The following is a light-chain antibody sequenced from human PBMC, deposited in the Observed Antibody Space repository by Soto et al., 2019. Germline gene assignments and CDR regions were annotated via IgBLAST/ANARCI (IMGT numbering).Light chain of an antibody. CDR1: RTVTDNY. J-gene: IGKJ5*01. Sequence: EIVLTQSPGTLSLSPGERAALSCRASRTVTDNYLAWYQQKPGQAPRLLIYGASSRATGIPDRFSGSGSGTDFTLAIRRLEPEDFAVFYCQQYGISPITFGQGTRLEIK. CDR3: QQYGISPIT. CDR2: GAS. V-gene: IGKV3-20*01.